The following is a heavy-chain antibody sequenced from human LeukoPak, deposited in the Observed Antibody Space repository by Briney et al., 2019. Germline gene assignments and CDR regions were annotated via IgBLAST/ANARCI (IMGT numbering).Heavy chain of an antibody. CDR1: GGSISSYW. J-gene: IGHJ5*02. CDR2: IYYSGSS. V-gene: IGHV4-59*13. CDR3: AREPGFDSSGYLNWFDP. D-gene: IGHD3-22*01. Sequence: PSETLSLTCTVSGGSISSYWWSWIRQPPGKGLEWIGYIYYSGSSNYNPSLKSRVTISVDTSKNQLSLKLSSVTAADTAVYYCAREPGFDSSGYLNWFDPWGQGTLVTVSS.